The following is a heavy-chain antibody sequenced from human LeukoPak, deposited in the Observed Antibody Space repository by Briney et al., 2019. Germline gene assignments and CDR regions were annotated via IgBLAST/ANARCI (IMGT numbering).Heavy chain of an antibody. D-gene: IGHD6-13*01. Sequence: PSETLSLTCAVYGGSFSGYYWSWIRQPPGKGLEWIGEINHSGSTNYNPSLKSRVTISVDTSKNQFSLKLSSVTAADTAVYYCARAAAGTLIDPWGQGTLVTVSS. J-gene: IGHJ5*02. V-gene: IGHV4-34*01. CDR1: GGSFSGYY. CDR2: INHSGST. CDR3: ARAAAGTLIDP.